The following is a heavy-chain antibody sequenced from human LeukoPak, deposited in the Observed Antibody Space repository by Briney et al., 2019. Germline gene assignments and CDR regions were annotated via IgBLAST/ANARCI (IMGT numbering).Heavy chain of an antibody. J-gene: IGHJ4*02. CDR2: IDPSDSYT. CDR3: ARQGLGDFDWLTTYDY. V-gene: IGHV5-10-1*01. CDR1: GYSFTSYW. Sequence: GESLKISCKGSGYSFTSYWISWVRQMPGKDLGWMGRIDPSDSYTNYSPSFQGHVTISADKSISTAYLQWSSLKASDTAMYYCARQGLGDFDWLTTYDYWGQGTLVTVSS. D-gene: IGHD3-9*01.